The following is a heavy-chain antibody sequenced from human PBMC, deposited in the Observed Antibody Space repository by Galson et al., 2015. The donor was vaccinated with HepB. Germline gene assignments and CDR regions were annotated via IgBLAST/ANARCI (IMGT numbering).Heavy chain of an antibody. V-gene: IGHV1-69*02. CDR1: GGTFSSYT. CDR3: ARGGRFLEWNWFDP. CDR2: IIPILGIA. D-gene: IGHD3-3*01. J-gene: IGHJ5*02. Sequence: SVKVSCKASGGTFSSYTISWVRQAPGQGLEWMGRIIPILGIANYAQKFQGRVTITADKSTSTAYMELSSLRSEDTAVYYCARGGRFLEWNWFDPWGQGTLVTVSS.